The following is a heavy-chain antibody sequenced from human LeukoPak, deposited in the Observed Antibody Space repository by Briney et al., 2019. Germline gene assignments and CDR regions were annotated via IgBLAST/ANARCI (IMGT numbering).Heavy chain of an antibody. V-gene: IGHV1-69*06. CDR2: IIPIFGAA. J-gene: IGHJ4*02. CDR3: ARDRPDSSSWYSGPFDY. CDR1: GGTFSSYA. D-gene: IGHD6-13*01. Sequence: GASVKVSCKASGGTFSSYAISWVRQAPGQGLEWMGGIIPIFGAANYAQKFQGRVTITADKSTSTAYMELSSLRSEDTAMYYCARDRPDSSSWYSGPFDYWGQGTLVTVSP.